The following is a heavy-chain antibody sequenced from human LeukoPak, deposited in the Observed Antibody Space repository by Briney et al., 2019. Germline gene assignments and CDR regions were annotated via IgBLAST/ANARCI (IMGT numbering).Heavy chain of an antibody. CDR1: GFTFSTCG. V-gene: IGHV3-30*02. CDR3: AKDSGYCSSTSCYNFDY. D-gene: IGHD2-2*01. CDR2: IRYDGRNK. J-gene: IGHJ4*02. Sequence: GGSLRLSCAASGFTFSTCGMHWVRQAPGKGLEWVAFIRYDGRNKYHADSVKGRFTISRDNSKNTLYLQMNSLRAEDTAVYYCAKDSGYCSSTSCYNFDYWGQGTLVTVSS.